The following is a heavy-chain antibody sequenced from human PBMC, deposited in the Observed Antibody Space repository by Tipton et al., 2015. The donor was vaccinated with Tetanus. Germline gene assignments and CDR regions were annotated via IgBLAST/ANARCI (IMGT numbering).Heavy chain of an antibody. V-gene: IGHV6-1*01. CDR2: TYYRSKWYN. Sequence: ELVKPSQTLSLTCAISGDSVSSNTDAWNWIRQSPSRGLEWLGRTYYRSKWYNDYALSVKSRITINPDTSKNQFSLQLKSVTPEDTAMYYCARDVRAEMGFDYWGRGTRVTVSS. CDR1: GDSVSSNTDA. CDR3: ARDVRAEMGFDY. D-gene: IGHD1-26*01. J-gene: IGHJ4*02.